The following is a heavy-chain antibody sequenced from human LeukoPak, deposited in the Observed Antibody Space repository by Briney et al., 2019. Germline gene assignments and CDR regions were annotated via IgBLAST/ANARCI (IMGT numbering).Heavy chain of an antibody. CDR1: GGSFSGYY. J-gene: IGHJ3*02. CDR3: ATRIRPDAFDI. CDR2: INHSGST. Sequence: KPSETLSLTCAVYGGSFSGYYWSWIRQPPGKGLEWIGEINHSGSTNYNPSLKSRVTISVDTSKNQFSLKLSSVTAADTAVYYCATRIRPDAFDIWGQGTMVTVSS. V-gene: IGHV4-34*01.